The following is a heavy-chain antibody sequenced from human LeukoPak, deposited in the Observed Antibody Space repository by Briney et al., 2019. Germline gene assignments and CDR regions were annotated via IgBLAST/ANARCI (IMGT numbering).Heavy chain of an antibody. Sequence: SETLSLTCTVSGGSISSYYWSWIRQPAGKGLEWIGRIYTSGSTNYNPSLKSRVTMSVDTSKNQFSLKLSSVTAADTAVYYCARSSAARPHYYFDCWGQGTLVTVSS. J-gene: IGHJ4*02. V-gene: IGHV4-4*07. D-gene: IGHD6-6*01. CDR2: IYTSGST. CDR1: GGSISSYY. CDR3: ARSSAARPHYYFDC.